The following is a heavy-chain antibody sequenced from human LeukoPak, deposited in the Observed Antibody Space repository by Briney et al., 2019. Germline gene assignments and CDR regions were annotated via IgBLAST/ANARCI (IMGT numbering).Heavy chain of an antibody. CDR1: GGSFSGYY. CDR2: INHSGST. D-gene: IGHD3-3*01. V-gene: IGHV4-34*01. J-gene: IGHJ3*02. Sequence: SETLSLTCAVYGGSFSGYYWSWIRQPPGKGLEWIGEINHSGSTNYNPSLKSRVTISVDTSKNQSSLKLSSVTAADTAVYYCARGPPRITIFGVVGAFDIWGQGTMVTVSS. CDR3: ARGPPRITIFGVVGAFDI.